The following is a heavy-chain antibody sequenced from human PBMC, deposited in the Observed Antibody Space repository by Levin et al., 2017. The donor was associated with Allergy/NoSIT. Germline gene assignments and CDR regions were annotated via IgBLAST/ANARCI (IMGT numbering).Heavy chain of an antibody. CDR2: IDWDDDK. Sequence: TLSLTCTFSGFSLSTSAMCVSWIRQPPGKALEWLALIDWDDDKYYTTSLKTRLTISKDTSINQVVLTMTNMDPVDTGTYYCARISGSGTSYYGMDVWGQGTTVIVSS. J-gene: IGHJ6*02. V-gene: IGHV2-70*01. CDR1: GFSLSTSAMC. D-gene: IGHD3-10*01. CDR3: ARISGSGTSYYGMDV.